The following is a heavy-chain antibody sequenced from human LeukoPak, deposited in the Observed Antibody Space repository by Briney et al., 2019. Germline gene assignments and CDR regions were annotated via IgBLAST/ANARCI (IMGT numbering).Heavy chain of an antibody. CDR1: GGSFSGYY. CDR3: ARGRYYDSSGYLTHYYFDY. V-gene: IGHV4-34*01. J-gene: IGHJ4*02. D-gene: IGHD3-22*01. Sequence: SETLSLTCAVYGGSFSGYYWSWIRQSPGKGLEWIGEINHSGNTTYKPSLKSRVTMSVDTSKNQFSLKLSSVTAADTAVYYCARGRYYDSSGYLTHYYFDYWARGPWSPSPQ. CDR2: INHSGNT.